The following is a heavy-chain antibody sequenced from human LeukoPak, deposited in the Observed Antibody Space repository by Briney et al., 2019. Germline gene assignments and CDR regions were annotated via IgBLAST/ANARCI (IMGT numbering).Heavy chain of an antibody. J-gene: IGHJ4*02. CDR2: IIPIFGTA. D-gene: IGHD6-19*01. V-gene: IGHV1-69*13. CDR3: ASRIKSGWYANYFDY. Sequence: GASVKVSCKASGGTFSSYANSWVRQAPGQGLEWMGGIIPIFGTANYAQKFQGRVTITADESTSTAYMELSSLRSEDTAVYYCASRIKSGWYANYFDYWGQRTLVTVSS. CDR1: GGTFSSYA.